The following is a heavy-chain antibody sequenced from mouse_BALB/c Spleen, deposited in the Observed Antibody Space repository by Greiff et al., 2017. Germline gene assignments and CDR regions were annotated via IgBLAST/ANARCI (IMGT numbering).Heavy chain of an antibody. J-gene: IGHJ4*01. CDR2: IDPANGNT. Sequence: EVQLQQSGAELVKPGASVKLSCTASGFNIKDTYMHWVKQRPEQGLEWIGRIDPANGNTKYDPKFQGKATITADTSSNTAYLQLSSLTSEDTAVYYCASPLWRHYYAMDYWGQGTSVTVSS. CDR3: ASPLWRHYYAMDY. D-gene: IGHD2-13*01. V-gene: IGHV14-3*02. CDR1: GFNIKDTY.